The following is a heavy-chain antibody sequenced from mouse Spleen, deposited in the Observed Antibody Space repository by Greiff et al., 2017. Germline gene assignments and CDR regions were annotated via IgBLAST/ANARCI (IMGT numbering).Heavy chain of an antibody. V-gene: IGHV14-1*01. CDR2: IDPEDGDT. Sequence: VQLQQSGAELVRPGASVKLSCTASGFNIKDYYMHWVKQRPEQGLEWIGRIDPEDGDTEYAPKFQGKATMTADTSSNTAYLQLSSLTSEDTAVYYCTPIYYGNYFDYWGQGTTLTVSS. CDR3: TPIYYGNYFDY. CDR1: GFNIKDYY. J-gene: IGHJ2*01. D-gene: IGHD2-1*01.